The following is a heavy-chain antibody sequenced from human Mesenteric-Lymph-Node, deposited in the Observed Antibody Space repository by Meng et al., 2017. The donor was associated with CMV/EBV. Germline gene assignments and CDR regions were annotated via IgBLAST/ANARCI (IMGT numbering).Heavy chain of an antibody. CDR3: AKVLYVTAVAEGVDI. Sequence: GGSLRLSCAASGFTFSSYWMHWVRQAPGKGLEWVSTVSANGATTYYADSVRGRFTISRDNSKNTLYLQMNTLRAEDTAVYYCAKVLYVTAVAEGVDIWGQGTLVTVSS. CDR1: GFTFSSYW. CDR2: VSANGATT. J-gene: IGHJ3*02. V-gene: IGHV3-23*01. D-gene: IGHD6-19*01.